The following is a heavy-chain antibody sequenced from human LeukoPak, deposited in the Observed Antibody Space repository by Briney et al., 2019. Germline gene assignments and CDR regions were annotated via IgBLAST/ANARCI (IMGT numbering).Heavy chain of an antibody. V-gene: IGHV4-61*02. CDR2: FYTSGSN. Sequence: PSQTLSLTCTVSGGFISSGSYYWSWIRQPAGKGLEWNGRFYTSGSNNYNPSLKSRVTISVDTSKNQYSLMLSSVTAADTAVYYCASSSSYYDSSGYLVDYWGQGTLVTVSS. CDR1: GGFISSGSYY. CDR3: ASSSSYYDSSGYLVDY. D-gene: IGHD3-22*01. J-gene: IGHJ4*02.